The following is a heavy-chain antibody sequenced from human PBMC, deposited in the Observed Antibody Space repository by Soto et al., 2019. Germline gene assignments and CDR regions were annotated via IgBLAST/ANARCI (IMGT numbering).Heavy chain of an antibody. CDR1: GFTVSSNY. CDR2: IYSGGST. V-gene: IGHV3-66*01. CDR3: ARDQVEEVAFDI. D-gene: IGHD2-15*01. Sequence: GGSLRLSCAASGFTVSSNYMSWVRQAPGKGLEWVSVIYSGGSTYYADSVKGGFTMSRDNSKNTLDLQMNSLRAEDTAVYYCARDQVEEVAFDIWGQGTMVTVSS. J-gene: IGHJ3*02.